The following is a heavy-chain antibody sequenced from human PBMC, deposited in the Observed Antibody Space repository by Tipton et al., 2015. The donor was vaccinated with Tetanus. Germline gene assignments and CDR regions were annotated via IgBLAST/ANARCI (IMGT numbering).Heavy chain of an antibody. CDR1: GFIFSSYG. Sequence: SGFIFSSYGIHWVRQAPGKGLEWVAVSWYDGTDQYYADSGKGRFTLSRDNSKNTLYLEMNSLRAEDTALFYCAREADCSGGSCFSGDFDNWGQGTQVTVSS. D-gene: IGHD2-15*01. CDR3: AREADCSGGSCFSGDFDN. V-gene: IGHV3-33*01. J-gene: IGHJ4*02. CDR2: SWYDGTDQ.